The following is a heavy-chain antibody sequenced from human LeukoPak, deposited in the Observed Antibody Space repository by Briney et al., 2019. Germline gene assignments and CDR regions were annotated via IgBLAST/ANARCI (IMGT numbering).Heavy chain of an antibody. Sequence: RGESLKISCKGSGYSLSTYWIAWVRQMPGKGLEWMGIIYPGDSDTRYSPSFQGQVTISADKSINAAYLQWSSLKASDTAMYYCARRALTTDYFDVWALGVLVTVSS. J-gene: IGHJ4*02. CDR1: GYSLSTYW. CDR3: ARRALTTDYFDV. V-gene: IGHV5-51*01. CDR2: IYPGDSDT. D-gene: IGHD4-11*01.